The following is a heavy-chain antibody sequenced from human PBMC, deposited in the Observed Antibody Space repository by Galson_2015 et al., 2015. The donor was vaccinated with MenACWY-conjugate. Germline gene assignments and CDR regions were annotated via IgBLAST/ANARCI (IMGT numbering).Heavy chain of an antibody. CDR1: GFTFSDYT. D-gene: IGHD3-3*01. J-gene: IGHJ3*02. Sequence: SLRLSCAPSGFTFSDYTMGWVRQAPGKGLEWVSTITGGGGTTYYAGSVKGRFSTSRDNSKNTLDVQMNSLRVEDTAVYYCAKGVRSGHTYAAFGIWGQGTMVTVSS. CDR3: AKGVRSGHTYAAFGI. V-gene: IGHV3-23*01. CDR2: ITGGGGTT.